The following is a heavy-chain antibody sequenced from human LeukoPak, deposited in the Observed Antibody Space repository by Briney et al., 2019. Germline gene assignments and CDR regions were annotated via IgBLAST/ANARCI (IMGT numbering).Heavy chain of an antibody. CDR3: ARPTKGTAAQGYDY. CDR2: IYYSGST. CDR1: GGSISSSYY. D-gene: IGHD6-6*01. V-gene: IGHV4-39*01. J-gene: IGHJ4*02. Sequence: SETLSLTCTVSGGSISSSYYWGWIRQPPGRGLEWIGSIYYSGSTYYNPSLKSRATISVDTSKNQFSLKVISVTAADTAVYYCARPTKGTAAQGYDYWGQGILVTVAS.